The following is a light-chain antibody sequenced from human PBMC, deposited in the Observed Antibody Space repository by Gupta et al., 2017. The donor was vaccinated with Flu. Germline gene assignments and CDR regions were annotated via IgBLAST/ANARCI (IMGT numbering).Light chain of an antibody. CDR3: QHYGSLPMYT. CDR2: CES. Sequence: EIVLTQSPGTLSLSSGERATLSCRARQSVSSSYLAWYQQKPVQAPRLLIYCESSRANSIPDSFSGSGCGKEVTITISRREQEDCAGYYFQHYGSLPMYTFGQGTKLDIK. V-gene: IGKV3-20*01. CDR1: QSVSSSY. J-gene: IGKJ2*01.